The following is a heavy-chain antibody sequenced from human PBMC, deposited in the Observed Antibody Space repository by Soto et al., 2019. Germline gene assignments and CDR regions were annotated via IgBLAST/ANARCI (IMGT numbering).Heavy chain of an antibody. D-gene: IGHD6-19*01. CDR3: ARHSALSGIAVAVYGMDV. CDR2: IYYSGST. CDR1: GGSISSSSYY. J-gene: IGHJ6*02. Sequence: QLQLQESGPGLVKPSETLSLTCTVSGGSISSSSYYWGWIRQPPGKGLEWIGSIYYSGSTYYNPSLKSRVTISVDTSKNQFSLKLSSVTAADTAVYYCARHSALSGIAVAVYGMDVWGQGTTVTVSS. V-gene: IGHV4-39*01.